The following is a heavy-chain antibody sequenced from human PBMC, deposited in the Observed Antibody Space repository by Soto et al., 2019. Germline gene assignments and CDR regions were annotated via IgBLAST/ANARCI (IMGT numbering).Heavy chain of an antibody. D-gene: IGHD5-18*01. Sequence: SGPRLVNPTQTVTLTCTLSGISLTSSEVRVNWIRQPPGKALEWLARIDWDDDKFYSRSLKTRLTTSKDTSKNQVVLTMTNMQPVDTATYYCARTVDTTMVTRDVFDVWGQGTMVTVSS. V-gene: IGHV2-70*04. CDR2: IDWDDDK. CDR3: ARTVDTTMVTRDVFDV. CDR1: GISLTSSEVR. J-gene: IGHJ3*01.